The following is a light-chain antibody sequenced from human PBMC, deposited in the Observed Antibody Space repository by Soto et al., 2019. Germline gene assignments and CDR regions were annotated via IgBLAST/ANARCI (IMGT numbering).Light chain of an antibody. CDR3: QNYNSAPYT. Sequence: DIQMTQSPSSLSASVGDRVTITCRASQGVSNDLAWYQQKPGKVPKLLIYAASTLQSGVPSRFSGSGSGTDFTLTINSLQPEDVATYYCQNYNSAPYTFGQGTKLEIK. V-gene: IGKV1-27*01. CDR2: AAS. CDR1: QGVSND. J-gene: IGKJ2*01.